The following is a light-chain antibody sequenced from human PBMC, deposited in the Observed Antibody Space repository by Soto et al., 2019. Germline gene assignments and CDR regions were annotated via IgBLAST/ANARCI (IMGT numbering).Light chain of an antibody. CDR1: SSDVGSYNL. Sequence: QSALTQPASVSGSPGQSITISFTGTSSDVGSYNLVSWYQQHPGKAPKLMIYEGSKRPSGVSNRFSGSKSGNTASLTISGLQAEDEADYYCCSYAGSSTYVVGTGTKLTVL. CDR3: CSYAGSSTYV. CDR2: EGS. J-gene: IGLJ1*01. V-gene: IGLV2-23*01.